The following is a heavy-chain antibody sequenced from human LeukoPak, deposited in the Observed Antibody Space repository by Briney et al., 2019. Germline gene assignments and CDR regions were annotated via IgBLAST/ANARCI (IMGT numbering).Heavy chain of an antibody. CDR3: ASQYYYDSSGYYYPY. V-gene: IGHV1-2*06. CDR2: INPNSGGT. J-gene: IGHJ4*02. D-gene: IGHD3-22*01. CDR1: GYTFTGYY. Sequence: ASVKVSCKASGYTFTGYYMHRVRQAPGQGLEWMGRINPNSGGTNYAQKFQGRVTMTRDTSISTAYMELSRLRSDDTAVYYCASQYYYDSSGYYYPYWGQGTLVTVSS.